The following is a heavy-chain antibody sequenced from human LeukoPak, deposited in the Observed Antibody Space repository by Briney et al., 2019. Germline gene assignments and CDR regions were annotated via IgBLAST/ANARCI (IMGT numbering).Heavy chain of an antibody. CDR2: TYYRSKWYN. V-gene: IGHV6-1*01. J-gene: IGHJ6*02. CDR3: ARDRSIAAPDYYYYGMDV. D-gene: IGHD6-6*01. Sequence: SQTLSLTCAISGDSVTSNSAGWNWNTQSPSRGLEWLRRTYYRSKWYNDYAVSVKSRKTINPHTSKNQFSLQLNSVTPEDMAVYYCARDRSIAAPDYYYYGMDVWGQGTTVTVSS. CDR1: GDSVTSNSAG.